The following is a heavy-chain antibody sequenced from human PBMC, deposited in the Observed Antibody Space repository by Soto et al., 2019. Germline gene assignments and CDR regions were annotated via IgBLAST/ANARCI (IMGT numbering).Heavy chain of an antibody. Sequence: QVRLQESGPGLVKPSETLSLTCTVSGGSMISDYWCWIRQPPGRGLEWIGFIYYAGSTKYNPSLNSRVTISVDTSKHQCSLTVTSVTAADTAVYYCARRLVATETFDYWGQGTLVTVSS. J-gene: IGHJ4*02. CDR1: GGSMISDY. D-gene: IGHD5-12*01. CDR2: IYYAGST. V-gene: IGHV4-59*08. CDR3: ARRLVATETFDY.